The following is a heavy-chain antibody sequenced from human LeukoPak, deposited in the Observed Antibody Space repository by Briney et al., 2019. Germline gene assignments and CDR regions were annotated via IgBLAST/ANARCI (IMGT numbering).Heavy chain of an antibody. J-gene: IGHJ4*02. CDR3: ATAGDCSSTSCYGY. V-gene: IGHV3-21*04. D-gene: IGHD2-2*01. CDR2: ISSSSSYI. CDR1: GFTFSSYS. Sequence: TGGSLRLSCAASGFTFSSYSMNWVRQAPGKGLEWVSSISSSSSYIYYADSVKGRFTISRDNAKNSLYLQMNSLRAEDTAVYYCATAGDCSSTSCYGYWGQGTLVTVSS.